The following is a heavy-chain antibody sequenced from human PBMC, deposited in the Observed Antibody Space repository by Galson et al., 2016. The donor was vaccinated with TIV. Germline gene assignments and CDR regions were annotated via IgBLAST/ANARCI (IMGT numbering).Heavy chain of an antibody. CDR3: ASHPIRFEELTYFDP. V-gene: IGHV4-38-2*02. Sequence: ETLSLTCTVSGFTISSGYYWGWIRQPPGRGLEWIGSIYHSGSTYYNPSLKSRVTISVDTSKNQFSLKLTSVTAADTAVYFCASHPIRFEELTYFDPWGQGTLVTVSS. D-gene: IGHD3-10*01. CDR1: GFTISSGYY. CDR2: IYHSGST. J-gene: IGHJ5*02.